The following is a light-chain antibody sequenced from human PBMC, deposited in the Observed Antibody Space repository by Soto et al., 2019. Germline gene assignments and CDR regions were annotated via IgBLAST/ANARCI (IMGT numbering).Light chain of an antibody. CDR1: QSLLHSNGYSY. J-gene: IGKJ5*01. CDR3: MQTLQTPRT. V-gene: IGKV2-28*01. CDR2: LGS. Sequence: DIVMTQSPLSLPVTPGEPASISCGSSQSLLHSNGYSYLDWYLQKPGQSPQLLIYLGSSRASGVPDRFSGSGSGTHFALEISTVEAEDVGVYYCMQTLQTPRTFGQGTRLEIK.